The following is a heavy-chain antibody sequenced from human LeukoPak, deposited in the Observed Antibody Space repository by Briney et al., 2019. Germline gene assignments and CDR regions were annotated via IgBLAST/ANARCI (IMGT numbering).Heavy chain of an antibody. CDR1: GFTFSSYA. CDR2: ISGSGGST. CDR3: AKPDLLYYYGSGSSTFDY. D-gene: IGHD3-10*01. J-gene: IGHJ4*02. Sequence: GGSLRLSCAASGFTFSSYAMSWVRQAPGKGLEWVSAISGSGGSTYHADSVKGRFTISRDNSKNTLYLQMNSLRAEDTAVYYCAKPDLLYYYGSGSSTFDYWGQGTLATVSS. V-gene: IGHV3-23*01.